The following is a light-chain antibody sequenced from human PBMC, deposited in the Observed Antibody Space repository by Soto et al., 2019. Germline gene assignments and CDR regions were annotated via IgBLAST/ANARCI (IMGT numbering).Light chain of an antibody. CDR2: AAS. CDR1: QSVSSY. J-gene: IGKJ5*01. CDR3: QQYGRT. Sequence: ELVMTHSPATLSVSPGERATLSCRASQSVSSYLVWYQQKSGQAPRLLIYAASNRITGIPDRFTGSGSGTDFTLTISGLEPEDFALYYCQQYGRTFGQGTRLEIK. V-gene: IGKV3-20*01.